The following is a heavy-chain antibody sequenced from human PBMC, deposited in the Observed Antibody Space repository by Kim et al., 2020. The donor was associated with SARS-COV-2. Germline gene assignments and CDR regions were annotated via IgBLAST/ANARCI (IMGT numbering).Heavy chain of an antibody. J-gene: IGHJ4*02. V-gene: IGHV1-58*01. CDR3: AALSYGDYIIDY. Sequence: NYATKFQERVTITRDMSTSTAYMELSSLRSEDTAVYYCAALSYGDYIIDYWGQGTLVTVSS. D-gene: IGHD4-17*01.